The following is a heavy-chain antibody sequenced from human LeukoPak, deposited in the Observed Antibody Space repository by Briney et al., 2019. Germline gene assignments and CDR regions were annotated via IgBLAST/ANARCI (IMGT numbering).Heavy chain of an antibody. V-gene: IGHV3-7*01. CDR3: ARSLASSSWYSREYFQH. CDR2: IKQDRSEK. Sequence: GGSLRLSCAASGFTFSSYWMSWVRQAPGKGLEWVANIKQDRSEKYYVDSVKGRFTISRDNAKNSLYLQMNSLRAEDTAVYYCARSLASSSWYSREYFQHWGQGTLVTVSS. CDR1: GFTFSSYW. J-gene: IGHJ1*01. D-gene: IGHD6-13*01.